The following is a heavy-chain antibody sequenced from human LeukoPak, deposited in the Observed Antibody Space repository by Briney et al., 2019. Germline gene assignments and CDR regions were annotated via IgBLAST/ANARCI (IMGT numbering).Heavy chain of an antibody. Sequence: GGSLRLSCAASGFTFSSYAMSWVRQAPGKGLEWVSAISGSGGSTYYADSVKGRFTISRDNSKNTLYLRMNSLRAEDTAVYYCAKGDHYYDSSGYIDYWGQGTLVTVSS. V-gene: IGHV3-23*01. D-gene: IGHD3-22*01. J-gene: IGHJ4*02. CDR2: ISGSGGST. CDR3: AKGDHYYDSSGYIDY. CDR1: GFTFSSYA.